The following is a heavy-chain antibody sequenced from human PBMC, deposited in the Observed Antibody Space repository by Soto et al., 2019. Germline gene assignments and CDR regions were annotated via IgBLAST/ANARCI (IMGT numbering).Heavy chain of an antibody. CDR1: GGSISSYY. J-gene: IGHJ5*02. D-gene: IGHD1-26*01. Sequence: SETLSLTCTVSGGSISSYYWSWIRQPPGKGLEWIGYIYYSGSTNYNPSLKSRVTISVDTSKNQFSLKLSPVTAADTAVYYCARGSKLPLFNWFDPWGQGTLVTVSS. CDR3: ARGSKLPLFNWFDP. V-gene: IGHV4-59*01. CDR2: IYYSGST.